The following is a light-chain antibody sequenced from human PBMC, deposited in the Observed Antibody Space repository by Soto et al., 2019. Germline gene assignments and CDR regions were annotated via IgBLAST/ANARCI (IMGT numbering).Light chain of an antibody. Sequence: ETVMTQSPATLSVSPGERATLSCRASQSVSSNLAWYQQKPGQAPRLLIYGSSTRATGIPARFSGSGSGTEFTLTISSLQSEDFAVYYCQQYTHWPLTFGQGTKVDVK. J-gene: IGKJ1*01. CDR3: QQYTHWPLT. CDR2: GSS. V-gene: IGKV3-15*01. CDR1: QSVSSN.